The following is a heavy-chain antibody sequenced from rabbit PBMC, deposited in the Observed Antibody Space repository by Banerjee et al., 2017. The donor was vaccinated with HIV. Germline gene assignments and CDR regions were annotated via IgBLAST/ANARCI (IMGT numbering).Heavy chain of an antibody. J-gene: IGHJ4*01. V-gene: IGHV1S40*01. CDR1: GFSFSSSYY. CDR2: IYTSSGST. Sequence: QSLEESGGGLVTPGASLTLTCTASGFSFSSSYYMCWVRQAPGKGLEWIACIYTSSGSTWYASWVNGRFSISKTSSTTVTLQMTSLTAADTATYFCARGAGSSYFNLEYYFNLWGPGTLVTVS. CDR3: ARGAGSSYFNLEYYFNL. D-gene: IGHD8-1*01.